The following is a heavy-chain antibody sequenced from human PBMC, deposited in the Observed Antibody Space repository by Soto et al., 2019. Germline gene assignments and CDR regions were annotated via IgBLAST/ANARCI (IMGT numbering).Heavy chain of an antibody. CDR1: GYSFTGYY. Sequence: SVKVSCKASGYSFTGYYMHWARQAPGQGLEWMAWISVYNGNTKYAQKAQGRVIMTTDTSTSTAYMELRSLRSDDTAMYYCARDAAVLPDVPDLNYYYGMDVWGQGTTVTVSS. J-gene: IGHJ6*02. D-gene: IGHD2-2*01. CDR3: ARDAAVLPDVPDLNYYYGMDV. CDR2: ISVYNGNT. V-gene: IGHV1-18*04.